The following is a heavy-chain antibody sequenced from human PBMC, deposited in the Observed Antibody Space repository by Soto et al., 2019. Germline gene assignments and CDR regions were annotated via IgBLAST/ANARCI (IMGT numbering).Heavy chain of an antibody. CDR1: GFTFSSYW. CDR3: ARVGWDCSGGSCYEGFDY. CDR2: INSDGGST. V-gene: IGHV3-74*01. J-gene: IGHJ4*02. D-gene: IGHD2-15*01. Sequence: GGSLRLSCAASGFTFSSYWMHWVRQAPGKGLVWVSRINSDGGSTSYADSVKDRFTISRDNAKNTLYLQMNSLRAEDTAVYYCARVGWDCSGGSCYEGFDYWGQGTLVTVSS.